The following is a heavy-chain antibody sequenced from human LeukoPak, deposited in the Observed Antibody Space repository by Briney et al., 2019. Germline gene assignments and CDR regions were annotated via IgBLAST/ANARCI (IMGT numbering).Heavy chain of an antibody. V-gene: IGHV3-21*01. D-gene: IGHD4-17*01. CDR1: GFTFRSYY. Sequence: GGSLRLSCAASGFTFRSYYMNWVRQAPGKGLEWVSTISSDSSYIYYADAVHGRFTVSRDNAKYSLYLQMNSLRAEDTAVYYCVRGSYGAYDYWGQGSLVTVSS. CDR3: VRGSYGAYDY. J-gene: IGHJ4*02. CDR2: ISSDSSYI.